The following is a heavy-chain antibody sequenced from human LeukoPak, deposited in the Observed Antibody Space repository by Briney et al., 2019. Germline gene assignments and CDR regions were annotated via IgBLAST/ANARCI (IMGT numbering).Heavy chain of an antibody. D-gene: IGHD6-13*01. V-gene: IGHV5-51*01. CDR2: IYPGDSDT. J-gene: IGHJ5*02. Sequence: GESLKISCKGSGYSFTSYWIGWVRQMPGKGLEWMGIIYPGDSDTRYSPSFQGQVTISADKSISTAYLQWSSLKASDTAMYYCARVQNGGAAAWNWFDPWGQRTLVTVSS. CDR1: GYSFTSYW. CDR3: ARVQNGGAAAWNWFDP.